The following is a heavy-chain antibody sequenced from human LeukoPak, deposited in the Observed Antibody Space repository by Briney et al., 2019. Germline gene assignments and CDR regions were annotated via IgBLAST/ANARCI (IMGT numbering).Heavy chain of an antibody. CDR1: GFTFSSYA. D-gene: IGHD1-26*01. V-gene: IGHV3-23*01. CDR2: ISGSGGST. J-gene: IGHJ4*02. CDR3: AKDKYSGSYGYFDY. Sequence: AGGSLRLSCAASGFTFSSYAMSWVRQAPGKGLEWVSAISGSGGSTYYADSVKGRFTISRDNSKNTLYLQMNSPRAEDTAVYYCAKDKYSGSYGYFDYWGQGTLVTVSS.